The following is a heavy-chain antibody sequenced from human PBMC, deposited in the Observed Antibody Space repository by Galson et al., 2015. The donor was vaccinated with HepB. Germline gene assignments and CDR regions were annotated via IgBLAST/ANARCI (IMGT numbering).Heavy chain of an antibody. Sequence: SLRLSCAASGFTFSSNNMHWVRQAPGKGLEWVAVIWFDGTNKYHADSVKGRFTISRDNSKNTLFLQMSSLRAEDTAVYYCARDKDDAMDVWGQGTTVTGSS. CDR3: ARDKDDAMDV. V-gene: IGHV3-33*08. CDR2: IWFDGTNK. CDR1: GFTFSSNN. D-gene: IGHD2-15*01. J-gene: IGHJ6*02.